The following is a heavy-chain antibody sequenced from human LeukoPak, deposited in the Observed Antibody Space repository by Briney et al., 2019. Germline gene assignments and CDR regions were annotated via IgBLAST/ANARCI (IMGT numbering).Heavy chain of an antibody. Sequence: ASETLSLTCTVSGGSISSSSYYWAWIRQPPGKGLEWIGSIYYSGSTYYNPSLNSRVTISVDTSKNQFPLKLSSVTASDTAVYYCARGSGSYPFDYWGQGTLVTVSS. V-gene: IGHV4-39*01. CDR1: GGSISSSSYY. CDR3: ARGSGSYPFDY. J-gene: IGHJ4*02. D-gene: IGHD1-26*01. CDR2: IYYSGST.